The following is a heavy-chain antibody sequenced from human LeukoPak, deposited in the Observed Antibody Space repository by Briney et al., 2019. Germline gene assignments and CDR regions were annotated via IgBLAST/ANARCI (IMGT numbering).Heavy chain of an antibody. Sequence: GGALRLSCAASGFTFSSYAMSWVRQAPGKGLEWVSAIRDSGSSTHYADSVKGRFTISRDNSKNTLYLQMNSLRAEDTAVYYCARDGSSYFDYWGQGTLVTVSS. CDR2: IRDSGSST. CDR1: GFTFSSYA. J-gene: IGHJ4*02. D-gene: IGHD6-13*01. CDR3: ARDGSSYFDY. V-gene: IGHV3-23*01.